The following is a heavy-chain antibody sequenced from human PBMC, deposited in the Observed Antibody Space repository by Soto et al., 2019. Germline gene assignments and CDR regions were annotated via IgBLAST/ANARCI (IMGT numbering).Heavy chain of an antibody. D-gene: IGHD2-2*02. J-gene: IGHJ6*02. V-gene: IGHV1-18*01. CDR1: GYTFTSYG. CDR3: AGGKGQLLYGGGYYYYGMDV. Sequence: QVQLVQSGAEVKKPGASVKVSCKASGYTFTSYGISWVRQAPGQGLEWMGWISAYNGNTNYAQKLQGRVTMTTDTSTSTAYMELRSLRSDDTAVYYCAGGKGQLLYGGGYYYYGMDVWGQGTTVTVSS. CDR2: ISAYNGNT.